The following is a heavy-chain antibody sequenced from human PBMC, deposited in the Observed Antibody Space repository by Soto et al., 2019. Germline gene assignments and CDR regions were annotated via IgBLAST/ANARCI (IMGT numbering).Heavy chain of an antibody. CDR2: IYYSGST. CDR1: GGFLSRGDYF. D-gene: IGHD3-10*01. V-gene: IGHV4-30-4*01. J-gene: IGHJ4*02. CDR3: ARDVLSENFDY. Sequence: SEALSLTCTGSGGFLSRGDYFWCWIRQPPGKGLEWIGYIYYSGSTYYNPSLKSRVTISVDTSKNQFSLKLSSVTAADTAVYYCARDVLSENFDYWGQGTLVTVSS.